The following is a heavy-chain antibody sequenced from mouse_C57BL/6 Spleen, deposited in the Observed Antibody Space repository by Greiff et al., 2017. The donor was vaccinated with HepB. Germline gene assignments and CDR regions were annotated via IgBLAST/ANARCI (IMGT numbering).Heavy chain of an antibody. Sequence: VQLQESGPGLVAPSQSLSITCTASGFSLTSYGVHWVRQPPGKGLEWLVVIWSDGSTTYNSDRNSRLSISKDNSKSQVFLNMNSIQTDDTAMYYCAGGEDDDYDPWFAYWGQGTLVTVSA. CDR3: AGGEDDDYDPWFAY. J-gene: IGHJ3*01. CDR1: GFSLTSYG. CDR2: IWSDGST. D-gene: IGHD2-4*01. V-gene: IGHV2-6*03.